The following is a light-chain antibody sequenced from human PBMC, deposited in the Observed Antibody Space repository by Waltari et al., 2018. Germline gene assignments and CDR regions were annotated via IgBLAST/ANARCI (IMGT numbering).Light chain of an antibody. Sequence: DIQMTQSPSSLSASVGDRVTITCQASQDISNYLNWYQQKPGKAPKLLIYDASNLETGVPSRFSGSGSGTDFTFTISSLQSEDIATYYCQQYDNLFIFTFGPGTKVDIK. CDR3: QQYDNLFIFT. V-gene: IGKV1-33*01. CDR1: QDISNY. CDR2: DAS. J-gene: IGKJ3*01.